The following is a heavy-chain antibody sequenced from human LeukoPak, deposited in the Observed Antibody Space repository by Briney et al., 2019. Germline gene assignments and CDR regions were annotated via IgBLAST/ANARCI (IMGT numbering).Heavy chain of an antibody. V-gene: IGHV3-21*01. CDR1: GFTFSSYN. CDR3: ARITHIVVVTAIPYYMDV. D-gene: IGHD2-21*02. CDR2: ISTSSSYI. J-gene: IGHJ6*03. Sequence: GGSLRLSCAASGFTFSSYNMNWVRQAPGKGPQWVSSISTSSSYIYYADSVKGRFTISRHNAKNSLYLQMNSLRAEDTAVYYCARITHIVVVTAIPYYMDVWGKGTTVTISS.